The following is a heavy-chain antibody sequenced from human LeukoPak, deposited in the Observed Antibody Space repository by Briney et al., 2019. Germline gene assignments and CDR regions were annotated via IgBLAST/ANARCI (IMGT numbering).Heavy chain of an antibody. CDR3: ARARYISNWALDY. Sequence: SETLSLTCAVYGGSFSSYYWSWIRQPPGKGLGWIGYIYYSGSTNYNPSLKSRVTISVDTSKNQFSLKLSSVTAADTAVYYCARARYISNWALDYWGQGTLVTVSS. CDR1: GGSFSSYY. CDR2: IYYSGST. J-gene: IGHJ4*02. V-gene: IGHV4-59*01. D-gene: IGHD6-13*01.